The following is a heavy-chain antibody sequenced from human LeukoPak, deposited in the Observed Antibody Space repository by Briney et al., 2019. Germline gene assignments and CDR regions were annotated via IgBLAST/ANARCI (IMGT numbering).Heavy chain of an antibody. CDR3: ARTPPDYGIDY. Sequence: ASVKVSCKASGYTFTSNYMHWVRQAPGQGLEWMGIINPSGGITSYAQKFQGRVTMTRDTSTSTVYMELSSLRSEDTAVYYCARTPPDYGIDYWGQGTLVTVSS. CDR1: GYTFTSNY. D-gene: IGHD4-17*01. J-gene: IGHJ4*02. V-gene: IGHV1-46*01. CDR2: INPSGGIT.